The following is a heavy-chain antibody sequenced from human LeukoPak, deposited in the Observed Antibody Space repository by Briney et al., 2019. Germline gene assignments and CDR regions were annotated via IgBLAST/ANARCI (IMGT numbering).Heavy chain of an antibody. CDR2: ISYDGSNK. D-gene: IGHD3-3*01. V-gene: IGHV3-30*03. J-gene: IGHJ3*02. CDR1: GFTFSSYG. Sequence: GGSLRLSCAASGFTFSSYGMHWVRQAPGKGLEWVAVISYDGSNKYYADSVKGRFTISRDNSKNTLYLQMNSLRAEDTAVYYCARASLRFLEWLSLGLDIWGQGTMVTVSS. CDR3: ARASLRFLEWLSLGLDI.